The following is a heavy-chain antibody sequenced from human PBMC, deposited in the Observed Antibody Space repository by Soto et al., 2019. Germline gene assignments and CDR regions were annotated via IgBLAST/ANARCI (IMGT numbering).Heavy chain of an antibody. V-gene: IGHV4-59*01. CDR1: GGSISSYY. Sequence: SETLSLTCTVSGGSISSYYWSWIRQPPGKGLEWIGYIYYSGSTNYNPSLKSRVTISVDTSKNQFSLKLSSVTAADTAVYYCARRVCSGGSCYPGSFDYWGQGTLVTVSS. CDR3: ARRVCSGGSCYPGSFDY. CDR2: IYYSGST. J-gene: IGHJ4*02. D-gene: IGHD2-15*01.